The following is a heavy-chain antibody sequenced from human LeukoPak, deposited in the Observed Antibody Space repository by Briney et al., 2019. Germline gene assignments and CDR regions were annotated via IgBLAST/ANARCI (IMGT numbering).Heavy chain of an antibody. J-gene: IGHJ4*02. Sequence: SETLSLTCAVYGGSFSGFYWSWIRQPPGKGLEWIGEINQSGFTKYNPSLKSRVTISVDTSKNQFSLKLTPVTAADTAVYYCAREAPTGFGYWGQGTLVTVSS. V-gene: IGHV4-34*01. CDR1: GGSFSGFY. D-gene: IGHD3-16*01. CDR3: AREAPTGFGY. CDR2: INQSGFT.